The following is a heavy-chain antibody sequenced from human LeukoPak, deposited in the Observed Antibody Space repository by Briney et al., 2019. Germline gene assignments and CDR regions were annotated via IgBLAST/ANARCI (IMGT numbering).Heavy chain of an antibody. CDR3: ANGRDGYNFAY. D-gene: IGHD5-24*01. J-gene: IGHJ4*02. CDR2: ITSDGSST. CDR1: GFIFTSYG. V-gene: IGHV3-30*18. Sequence: WGSLRLSCAASGFIFTSYGRHWVRQAPGKGLEWVALITSDGSSTYYSDSLKGRFTISRDNSKNTLYLQMNSLRAEDTAVYYCANGRDGYNFAYWGQGTLVTVSS.